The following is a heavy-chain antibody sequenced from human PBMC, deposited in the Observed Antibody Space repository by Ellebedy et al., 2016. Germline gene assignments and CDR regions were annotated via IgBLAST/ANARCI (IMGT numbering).Heavy chain of an antibody. D-gene: IGHD3-10*01. Sequence: GGSLRLSCAASGFTFSNYAMSWIRQAPGKGLEWVSYISSSSSSTNYADSVKGRFTISRDNSKNSLYLRMNSLRAEDTAVYYCARDSYGSGSYSSDWGQGTLVTVSS. CDR3: ARDSYGSGSYSSD. CDR1: GFTFSNYA. J-gene: IGHJ4*02. V-gene: IGHV3-11*06. CDR2: ISSSSSST.